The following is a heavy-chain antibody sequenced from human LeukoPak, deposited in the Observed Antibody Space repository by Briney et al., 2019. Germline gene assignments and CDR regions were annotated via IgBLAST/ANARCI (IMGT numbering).Heavy chain of an antibody. D-gene: IGHD2-15*01. CDR2: INWNGGST. CDR1: GFTFDDYG. CDR3: ARDHRVVVAASKVHWFDP. Sequence: PGGSPRLSCAASGFTFDDYGMSWVRQAPGKGLEWVSGINWNGGSTGYADSVKGRFTISRDDAKNSLYLQMNSLRAEDTALYHCARDHRVVVAASKVHWFDPWGQGTLVTVSS. J-gene: IGHJ5*02. V-gene: IGHV3-20*01.